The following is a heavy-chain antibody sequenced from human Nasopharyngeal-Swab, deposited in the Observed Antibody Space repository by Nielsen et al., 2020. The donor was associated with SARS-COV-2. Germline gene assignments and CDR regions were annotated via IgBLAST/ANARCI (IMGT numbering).Heavy chain of an antibody. CDR1: GFSFTSHG. D-gene: IGHD3-22*01. V-gene: IGHV3-33*01. J-gene: IGHJ4*02. CDR3: HLSSGYDGYINY. CDR2: IWYDGTNK. Sequence: GGSLRLSCKASGFSFTSHGMHWVRQAPGKGLEGVAVIWYDGTNKFYADSVKGRFTISRDNSKNTLYLQMNSLRAEDTAMYYCHLSSGYDGYINYWGQGTLVTVSS.